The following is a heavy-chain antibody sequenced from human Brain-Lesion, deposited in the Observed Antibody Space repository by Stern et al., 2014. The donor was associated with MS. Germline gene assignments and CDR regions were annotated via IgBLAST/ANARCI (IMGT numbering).Heavy chain of an antibody. V-gene: IGHV1-2*02. CDR1: GYTFTGYY. CDR2: INPNSGGP. D-gene: IGHD3-10*01. Sequence: MQLVESGAEVKKPGASVKVSCKASGYTFTGYYMDWVRQAPGQGLEWMGWINPNSGGPHYAQKFQGRVTMTRDTSITTAYMELSRLRSDDTAVYYCARGYYGSGRPQKGMDVWGQGTTVTVSS. J-gene: IGHJ6*02. CDR3: ARGYYGSGRPQKGMDV.